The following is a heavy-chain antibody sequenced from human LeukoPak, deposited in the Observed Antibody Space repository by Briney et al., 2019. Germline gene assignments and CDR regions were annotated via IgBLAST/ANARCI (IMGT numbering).Heavy chain of an antibody. V-gene: IGHV4-30-4*08. CDR3: ARAHFYDSSRPTLIDY. D-gene: IGHD3-22*01. CDR1: GGSISSGDYY. Sequence: SETLSVICTVSGGSISSGDYYWSWIRQPPGKGLVWIGYIYYSGSTYYNPSLKSRVTISVDTSKNQFFLKLSSVTAADTAVYYCARAHFYDSSRPTLIDYWGQGTLVTVSS. J-gene: IGHJ4*02. CDR2: IYYSGST.